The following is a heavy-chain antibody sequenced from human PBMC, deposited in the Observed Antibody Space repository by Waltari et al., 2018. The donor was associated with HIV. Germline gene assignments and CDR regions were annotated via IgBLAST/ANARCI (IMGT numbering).Heavy chain of an antibody. J-gene: IGHJ4*02. V-gene: IGHV3-33*01. CDR1: GFTFSTFA. Sequence: VQLVESGGGVVQPGRSLRLTCAASGFTFSTFAIHWVRQAPGKGLEWVAVIWYDGDNKYYADSVKGRFTISRDNSKNTLYLQMNSLRVEDTAVYYCARGGYYYDISGYYHYWGQGTLVTVSS. D-gene: IGHD3-22*01. CDR3: ARGGYYYDISGYYHY. CDR2: IWYDGDNK.